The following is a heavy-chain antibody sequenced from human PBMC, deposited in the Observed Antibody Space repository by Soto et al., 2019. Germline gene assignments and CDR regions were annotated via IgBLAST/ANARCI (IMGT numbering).Heavy chain of an antibody. V-gene: IGHV4-59*01. Sequence: TSETLSLTCSISGGSISDYQLNWIRQPPGKGLEWIGYIYYSGRTNYNPSLKSRLTISLDTSTRQFSLRLRSVTAADTAVYYCARMRGLGEISPYLDYWGQGALVTVSS. CDR3: ARMRGLGEISPYLDY. CDR2: IYYSGRT. CDR1: GGSISDYQ. D-gene: IGHD3-16*01. J-gene: IGHJ4*02.